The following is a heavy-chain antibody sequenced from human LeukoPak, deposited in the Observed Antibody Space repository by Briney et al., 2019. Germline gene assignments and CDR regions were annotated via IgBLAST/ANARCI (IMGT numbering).Heavy chain of an antibody. V-gene: IGHV3-33*01. CDR3: ARDLAAARLDF. CDR1: GFTFSNHG. CDR2: IWYDGSQE. Sequence: GGSLRLSCAASGFTFSNHGMHWVRQAPGKGLEWVANIWYDGSQEYYADTVKGRFTISRDISKNTLYLQMNSLRAEDTAVYCCARDLAAARLDFRGQGTLVTVSS. D-gene: IGHD6-6*01. J-gene: IGHJ4*02.